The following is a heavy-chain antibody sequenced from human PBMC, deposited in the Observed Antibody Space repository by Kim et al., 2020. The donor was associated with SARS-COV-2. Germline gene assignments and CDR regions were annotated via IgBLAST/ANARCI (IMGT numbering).Heavy chain of an antibody. CDR3: AKSKYIAARLKVSYFDY. CDR2: ISYDGSNK. Sequence: GGSLRLSCAASGFTFSSYGMHWVRQAPGKGLEWVAVISYDGSNKYYADSVKGRFTISRDNSKNTLYLQMNSLRAEDTAVYYCAKSKYIAARLKVSYFDYWGQGTLVTVSS. CDR1: GFTFSSYG. D-gene: IGHD6-6*01. J-gene: IGHJ4*02. V-gene: IGHV3-30*18.